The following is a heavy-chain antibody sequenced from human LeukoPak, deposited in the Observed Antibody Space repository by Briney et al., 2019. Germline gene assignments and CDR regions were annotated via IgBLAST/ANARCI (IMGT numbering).Heavy chain of an antibody. Sequence: ASVKVSCKASGGTFSSYAISWVRQAPGQGLEWMGRIIPIFGTANYAQKLQGSVTITTDESTSTAYMELSSLRSEDTAVYYCAREIPLIIAETPKDAFDIWGQGTMVTVSS. J-gene: IGHJ3*02. D-gene: IGHD6-13*01. CDR3: AREIPLIIAETPKDAFDI. CDR1: GGTFSSYA. V-gene: IGHV1-69*05. CDR2: IIPIFGTA.